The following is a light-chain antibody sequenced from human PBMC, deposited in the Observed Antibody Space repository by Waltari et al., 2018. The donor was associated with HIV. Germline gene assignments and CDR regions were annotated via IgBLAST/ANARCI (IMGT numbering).Light chain of an antibody. V-gene: IGKV1-5*03. CDR2: KAS. CDR1: QNVDRW. J-gene: IGKJ2*01. Sequence: IQMTQSPSILSASVGERVTLTCRASQNVDRWLAWYQQRPGRAPKLLIYKASTLEYGVPARFTGSGSGTNFTLTINSLRPDDFATYYCQQYNSDFYTFGLGTRLDLK. CDR3: QQYNSDFYT.